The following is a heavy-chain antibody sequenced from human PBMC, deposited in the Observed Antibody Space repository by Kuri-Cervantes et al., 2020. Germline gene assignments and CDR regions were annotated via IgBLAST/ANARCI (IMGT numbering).Heavy chain of an antibody. CDR2: ISWDGGST. CDR3: TATALAYSNYEDYYYYGMDV. J-gene: IGHJ6*02. Sequence: GESLKISCAASGFTFDDYTMHWVRQAPGKGLEWVSLISWDGGSTYYADSVKGRFTISRDNSKNSLYLQMNSLRTEDTALYFCTATALAYSNYEDYYYYGMDVWGQGTTVTVSS. V-gene: IGHV3-43*01. CDR1: GFTFDDYT. D-gene: IGHD4-11*01.